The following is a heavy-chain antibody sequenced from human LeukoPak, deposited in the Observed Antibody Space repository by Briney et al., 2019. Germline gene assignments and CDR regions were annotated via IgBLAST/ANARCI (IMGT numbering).Heavy chain of an antibody. D-gene: IGHD2-2*01. CDR3: ARGYCSSTSCYAFDP. V-gene: IGHV4-4*07. CDR2: IYTTEST. J-gene: IGHJ5*02. CDR1: GGSISSDY. Sequence: PSETLSLTCTVSGGSISSDYWSWIRQPAGKGLEWIGRIYTTESTNYNPSLKSRVIISLDKSKNQFSLKLNSVTAADTAVYYCARGYCSSTSCYAFDPWGQGTLVTVSS.